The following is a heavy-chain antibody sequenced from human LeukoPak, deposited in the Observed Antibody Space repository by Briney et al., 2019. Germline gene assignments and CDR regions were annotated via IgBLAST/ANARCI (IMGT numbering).Heavy chain of an antibody. CDR1: GFTFSYSW. CDR2: INDDGTTT. CDR3: VRALFSISDES. V-gene: IGHV3-74*03. Sequence: QPGGSLRLPCAASGFTFSYSWLHWVRQAPGKGLVWVSRINDDGTTTTYADSVKGRFTTSRDNAKNTLYLQMNSLRAEDTAVYFCVRALFSISDESWGQGTLVTVSS. D-gene: IGHD3-3*02. J-gene: IGHJ5*02.